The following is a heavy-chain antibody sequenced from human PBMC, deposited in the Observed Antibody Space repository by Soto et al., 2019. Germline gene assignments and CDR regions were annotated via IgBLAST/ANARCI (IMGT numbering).Heavy chain of an antibody. Sequence: PGESLKISCKGSGYSFTSYWIGWVRQMPGKGLEWMGIIYPGDSDTRHSPSFQGQVTISADKSISTAYLQWSSLKASDTAMYYCARHTARDGYNGGAFDIWGQGTMVTVSS. V-gene: IGHV5-51*01. J-gene: IGHJ3*02. CDR2: IYPGDSDT. CDR1: GYSFTSYW. CDR3: ARHTARDGYNGGAFDI. D-gene: IGHD5-12*01.